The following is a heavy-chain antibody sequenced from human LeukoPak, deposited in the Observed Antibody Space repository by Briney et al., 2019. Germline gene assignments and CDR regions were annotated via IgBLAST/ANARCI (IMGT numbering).Heavy chain of an antibody. D-gene: IGHD3-16*01. CDR3: AKDDAWGRYKD. Sequence: RAGGSLRLSCAASGFTFSSYSMNWVRQAPGKGLEWVSSISSSSSYIYYADSVKGRFTISRDNAKNSLYLQMNSLRAEDTAVYYCAKDDAWGRYKDWGQGTLVTVSS. CDR1: GFTFSSYS. J-gene: IGHJ1*01. CDR2: ISSSSSYI. V-gene: IGHV3-21*01.